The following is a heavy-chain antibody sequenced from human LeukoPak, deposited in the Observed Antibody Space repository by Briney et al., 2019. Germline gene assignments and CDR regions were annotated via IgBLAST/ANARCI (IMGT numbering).Heavy chain of an antibody. CDR2: ISGSFGST. Sequence: GGSLRLSCAASGFTFSSYAMSWVRQTPGKGLEWVSTISGSFGSTYYADSVKGRFTISRDNSKNTLYLQMNSLRAEDTAVYYCAKGGLGYCSGGTCYAISNFDYWGQGTLVTVSS. J-gene: IGHJ4*02. CDR3: AKGGLGYCSGGTCYAISNFDY. CDR1: GFTFSSYA. V-gene: IGHV3-23*01. D-gene: IGHD2-15*01.